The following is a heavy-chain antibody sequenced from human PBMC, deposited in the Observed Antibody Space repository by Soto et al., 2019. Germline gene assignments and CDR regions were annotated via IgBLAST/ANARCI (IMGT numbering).Heavy chain of an antibody. CDR1: GYTFTSYG. V-gene: IGHV1-18*04. D-gene: IGHD2-15*01. CDR3: ATWFRTGRAVVTPLGY. J-gene: IGHJ4*02. CDR2: ISAYNGNT. Sequence: QVPLVQSGAEVKKPGASVKVSCKASGYTFTSYGISWVRQAPGQGLEWMGWISAYNGNTNYAQKLQGRVTMTTDTSTSTAYMELRSLRSDDTAVYYCATWFRTGRAVVTPLGYWGQGTLVTVSS.